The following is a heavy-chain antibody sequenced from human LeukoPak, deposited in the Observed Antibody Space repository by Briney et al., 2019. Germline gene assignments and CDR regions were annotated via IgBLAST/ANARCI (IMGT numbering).Heavy chain of an antibody. J-gene: IGHJ4*02. CDR1: GFTFSSYW. Sequence: TGGSLRLSCAASGFTFSSYWMHWVRQAPGKGLVWVSRINSDGSSRSYADSVKGRFTISRDHAKNTLYLQMNSMRAEDTAVYYCARVIPRGYYDSSGYLFDYWGQGTLVTVSS. CDR3: ARVIPRGYYDSSGYLFDY. CDR2: INSDGSSR. D-gene: IGHD3-22*01. V-gene: IGHV3-74*01.